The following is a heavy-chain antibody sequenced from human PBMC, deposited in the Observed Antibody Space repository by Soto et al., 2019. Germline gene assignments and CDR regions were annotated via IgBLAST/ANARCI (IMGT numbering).Heavy chain of an antibody. J-gene: IGHJ4*02. D-gene: IGHD2-2*01. Sequence: QVQLVQSGAEVKKPGSSVKVSCKASGGTFSSYAISWVRQAPGQGLEWMGGIIPIFCTANYAQKFQGRVTITADKSTRTAYMELSSLRSEDTAVYYCARDSYSQVVPAYVFDYWGQGTLVTVSS. CDR2: IIPIFCTA. CDR1: GGTFSSYA. CDR3: ARDSYSQVVPAYVFDY. V-gene: IGHV1-69*06.